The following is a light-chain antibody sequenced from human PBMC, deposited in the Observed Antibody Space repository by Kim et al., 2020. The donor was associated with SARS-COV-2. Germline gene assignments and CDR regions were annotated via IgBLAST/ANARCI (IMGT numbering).Light chain of an antibody. CDR1: QSVGSNY. Sequence: SPWERATLSCRASQSVGSNYFALYQQKPCQAPRLLIYGSSNSATGIPDRFGGSGSGTDFTLTIGRLEPEDFAVYYCQEYTSSPPYTFGQGTKLEI. CDR3: QEYTSSPPYT. J-gene: IGKJ2*01. CDR2: GSS. V-gene: IGKV3-20*01.